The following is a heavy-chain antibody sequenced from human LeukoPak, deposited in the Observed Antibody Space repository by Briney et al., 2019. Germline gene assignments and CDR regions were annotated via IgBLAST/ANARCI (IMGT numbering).Heavy chain of an antibody. J-gene: IGHJ4*02. D-gene: IGHD6-13*01. V-gene: IGHV4-34*01. CDR3: SGHVSAAAGGR. CDR2: IHHSGTT. CDR1: GGSVRDHY. Sequence: SETLSLTCAVSGGSVRDHYWSWIRQPPGTGLEWIAEIHHSGTTKYNPSLQSRVTISMDTSKNQFSLKLNSVTAADTAVYYCSGHVSAAAGGRWGPGTLVTISA.